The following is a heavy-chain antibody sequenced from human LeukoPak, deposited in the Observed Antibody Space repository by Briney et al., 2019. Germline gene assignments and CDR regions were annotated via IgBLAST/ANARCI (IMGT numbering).Heavy chain of an antibody. V-gene: IGHV1-8*03. CDR1: GYTFTSYD. CDR3: ARGPSGSWSSRVRYMDV. J-gene: IGHJ4*02. CDR2: INPNSDNT. Sequence: ASVKVSCKASGYTFTSYDINWVRQATGQGLEWMGWINPNSDNTGYPQKFQGRATITWNTSISTTYMELSSLRSEDTAVYYCARGPSGSWSSRVRYMDVWGQGTLVTVSS. D-gene: IGHD6-13*01.